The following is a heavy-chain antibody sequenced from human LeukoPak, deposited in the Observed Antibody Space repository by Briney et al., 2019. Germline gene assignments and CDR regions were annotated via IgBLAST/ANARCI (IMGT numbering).Heavy chain of an antibody. D-gene: IGHD3-22*01. CDR2: ISGSGGST. CDR1: GFTFSSYA. J-gene: IGHJ4*02. V-gene: IGHV3-23*01. CDR3: AKEGYYYDSSGYYRNFDY. Sequence: GGSLRLSCAASGFTFSSYAMSWARQAPGKGLEWVSAISGSGGSTYYADSVKGRFTISRDNSKNTLYLQMNSLRAEDTAVYYCAKEGYYYDSSGYYRNFDYWGQGTLVTVSS.